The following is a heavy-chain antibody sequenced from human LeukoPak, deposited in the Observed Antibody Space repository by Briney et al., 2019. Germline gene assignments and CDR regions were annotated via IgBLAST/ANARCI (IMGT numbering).Heavy chain of an antibody. J-gene: IGHJ4*02. CDR2: IYVSWSP. Sequence: KPSETLSLTCTVSGGSITTYHWSWIRRSPGKGLEWIGSIYVSWSPTHNPSIESRTTISVDTSKNQFSLKLSSVTAADTAVYYCATHHYDFSSGQWGGFHYWGQGTLVTVSS. CDR1: GGSITTYH. V-gene: IGHV4-4*09. CDR3: ATHHYDFSSGQWGGFHY. D-gene: IGHD3-3*01.